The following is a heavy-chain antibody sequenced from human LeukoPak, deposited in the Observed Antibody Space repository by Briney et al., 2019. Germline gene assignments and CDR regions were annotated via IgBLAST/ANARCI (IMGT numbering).Heavy chain of an antibody. D-gene: IGHD2-2*01. Sequence: PGGSLRLSCAASGFTVSSNYMSWVRQAPGKGLEWVSVIYSGGSTYYADSVKGRFTISRDNSKNTLYLQMNSLRAEDTAVYYCASQYQLLDNWLDPWGQGTLVTVSS. V-gene: IGHV3-53*01. J-gene: IGHJ5*02. CDR3: ASQYQLLDNWLDP. CDR1: GFTVSSNY. CDR2: IYSGGST.